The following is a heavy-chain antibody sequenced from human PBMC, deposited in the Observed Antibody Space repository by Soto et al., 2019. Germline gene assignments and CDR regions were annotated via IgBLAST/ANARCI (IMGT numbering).Heavy chain of an antibody. Sequence: PGGSLRLSCAASGFTFSNAWMSWVRQAPGKGLEWVGRIKSKTDGGTTDYAAPVKGRFTISRDDSKNTLYLQMNSLKTEDTAVYYCTKDIGGSSSVWFDPWGQGTLVTVSS. CDR1: GFTFSNAW. CDR2: IKSKTDGGTT. J-gene: IGHJ5*02. D-gene: IGHD6-6*01. CDR3: TKDIGGSSSVWFDP. V-gene: IGHV3-15*01.